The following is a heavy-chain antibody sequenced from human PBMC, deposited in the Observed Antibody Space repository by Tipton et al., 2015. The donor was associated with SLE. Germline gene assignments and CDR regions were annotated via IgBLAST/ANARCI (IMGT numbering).Heavy chain of an antibody. J-gene: IGHJ2*01. Sequence: TLSLTCTVSGGSISSYYWSWIRQPPGKGLEWIGYIYYSGSTNYNPSLKSRVTISVDTYKNQFSLKLSSVTAADTAVYYCARGIWYFDLWGRGTLVTVSS. CDR1: GGSISSYY. V-gene: IGHV4-59*01. CDR2: IYYSGST. CDR3: ARGIWYFDL.